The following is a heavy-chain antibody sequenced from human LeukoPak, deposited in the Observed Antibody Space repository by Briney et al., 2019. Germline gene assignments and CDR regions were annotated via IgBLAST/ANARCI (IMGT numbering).Heavy chain of an antibody. V-gene: IGHV4-61*02. Sequence: PSETLSLTCTVSGGSISSGSYYWSWIRQPAGKGLEWIGRIYTSGSTNYNPSLKSRVTISVDTSKNQFSLKLSSVTAADTAVYYCATGLDGYYYYYMDVWGKGTTVTVSS. CDR1: GGSISSGSYY. CDR2: IYTSGST. J-gene: IGHJ6*03. D-gene: IGHD5-12*01. CDR3: ATGLDGYYYYYMDV.